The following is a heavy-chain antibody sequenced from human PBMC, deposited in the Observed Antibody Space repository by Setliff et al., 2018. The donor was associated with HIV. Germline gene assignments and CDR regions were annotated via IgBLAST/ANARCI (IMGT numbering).Heavy chain of an antibody. V-gene: IGHV3-7*01. D-gene: IGHD3-22*01. CDR3: ARYYDSSGYSHAFDI. CDR2: IKRDGSEK. Sequence: PVESLRLSCAASGFTFSTYWMSWVRQAPGKGLEWVGNIKRDGSEKYYVDSVKGRFTISRDNAKNSLYLQMSSLRAEDTAVYYCARYYDSSGYSHAFDIWGQGTMVTVSS. CDR1: GFTFSTYW. J-gene: IGHJ3*02.